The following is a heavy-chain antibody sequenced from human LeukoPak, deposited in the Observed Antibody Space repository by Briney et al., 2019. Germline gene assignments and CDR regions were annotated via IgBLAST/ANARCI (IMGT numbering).Heavy chain of an antibody. V-gene: IGHV4-31*03. J-gene: IGHJ4*02. D-gene: IGHD2-8*01. CDR3: ARDPMGTGALDY. CDR1: GGSISSGGYY. CDR2: IYYSGST. Sequence: PSETLSLTCTVSGGSISSGGYYWSWIRQHPGQGLEWIGYIYYSGSTYYNPSLKSRVTISVDTSKNQFSLKLSSVTAADTAVYYCARDPMGTGALDYWGQGTLVTVSS.